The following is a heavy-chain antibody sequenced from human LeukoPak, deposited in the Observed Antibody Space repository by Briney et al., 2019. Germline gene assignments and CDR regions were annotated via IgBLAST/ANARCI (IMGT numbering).Heavy chain of an antibody. V-gene: IGHV3-7*03. J-gene: IGHJ4*02. Sequence: GGSLRLSCAASGFTFSSYWMSWVRQAPGKGLEWVANIKQDGSEKYYVDSVKDRFTISRDNAKNSLYLQMNSLRAEDTAVYYCARDTGNDEGTFDYWGQGTLVTVSS. CDR3: ARDTGNDEGTFDY. D-gene: IGHD1-1*01. CDR2: IKQDGSEK. CDR1: GFTFSSYW.